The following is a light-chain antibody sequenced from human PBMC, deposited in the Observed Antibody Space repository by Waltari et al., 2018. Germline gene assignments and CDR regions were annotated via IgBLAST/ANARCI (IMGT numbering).Light chain of an antibody. J-gene: IGKJ5*01. CDR2: DVS. V-gene: IGKV1-39*01. CDR1: QTIATS. Sequence: DLQMTQSPSSLSASIGDRVTITCRASQTIATSLNWYQQKRGKAPQLLIYDVSTLRSGVPSRFSGSGSGTDFTLTISSLQPEDFATYYCQQTYNVPPITFGQGTRLDIK. CDR3: QQTYNVPPIT.